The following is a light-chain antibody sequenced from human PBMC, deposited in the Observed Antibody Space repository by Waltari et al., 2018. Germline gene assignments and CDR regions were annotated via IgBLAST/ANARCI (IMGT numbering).Light chain of an antibody. V-gene: IGKV1-5*03. CDR2: KAS. J-gene: IGKJ1*01. CDR1: QSINNW. CDR3: QQYNSYWT. Sequence: DIQMTQSPSTLSASVGDRVTITCRASQSINNWLAWYQQKPGKDPKLLIYKASSLESGVPSSFSGSGSGTEFTLTISSLQPDDFATYYCQQYNSYWTFGQGTKVEIK.